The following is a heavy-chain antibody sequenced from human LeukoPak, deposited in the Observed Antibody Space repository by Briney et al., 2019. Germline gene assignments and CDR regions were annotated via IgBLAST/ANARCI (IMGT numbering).Heavy chain of an antibody. Sequence: GGSLRLSCAASGFTFSSYGMHWVRQAPGKGLEWVAVISYDGSNKYYADSVKGRFTISRDNSKNTLYLQMNSLRAEDTAVYYCAKDLGYGSGSFDYWGQETLVTVSS. CDR2: ISYDGSNK. V-gene: IGHV3-30*18. D-gene: IGHD3-10*01. J-gene: IGHJ4*02. CDR1: GFTFSSYG. CDR3: AKDLGYGSGSFDY.